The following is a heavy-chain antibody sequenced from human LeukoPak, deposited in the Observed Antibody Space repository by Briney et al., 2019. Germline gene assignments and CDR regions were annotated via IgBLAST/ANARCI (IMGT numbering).Heavy chain of an antibody. J-gene: IGHJ2*01. Sequence: SETLSLTCTVSGGSTSTNYWTWIRQPAGKGLEWIGRVFTSGTTHYNPSLKSRVTMSLDTSKNQFSLKLNSVTAADTAVYYCARDKEYCGGDCSYWYFDLWGRGTAVTVSS. CDR2: VFTSGTT. CDR3: ARDKEYCGGDCSYWYFDL. CDR1: GGSTSTNY. D-gene: IGHD2-21*02. V-gene: IGHV4-4*07.